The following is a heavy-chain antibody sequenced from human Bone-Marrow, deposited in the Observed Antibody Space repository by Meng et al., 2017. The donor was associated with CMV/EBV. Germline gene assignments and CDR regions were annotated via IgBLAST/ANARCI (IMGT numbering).Heavy chain of an antibody. CDR1: GASISTSSYY. CDR3: ARRVRSSNWFDP. D-gene: IGHD2-21*01. J-gene: IGHJ5*02. CDR2: VYYSGTT. V-gene: IGHV4-39*07. Sequence: SETLSLTCTVSGASISTSSYYWGWIRLPPGKGLEWIGSVYYSGTTYYNPSLRSRVTISSDTSKNQFSLKLTSVTAADTAVYYCARRVRSSNWFDPWGQGTLVTVSS.